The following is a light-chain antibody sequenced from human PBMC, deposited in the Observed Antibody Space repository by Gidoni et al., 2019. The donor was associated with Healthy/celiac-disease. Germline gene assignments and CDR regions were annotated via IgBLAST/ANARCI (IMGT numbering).Light chain of an antibody. J-gene: IGLJ2*01. V-gene: IGLV2-11*01. CDR2: DVS. CDR3: CSYAGRVV. CDR1: SSDVGGYNY. Sequence: QSALTQPRSVSGSPGQSVTISCTGTSSDVGGYNYVSWYQQHPGKAPNLMIYDVSKRPSGVPDRFSGSKSGNTASLTISGLQAEDEADYYCCSYAGRVVFGGGTKLTVL.